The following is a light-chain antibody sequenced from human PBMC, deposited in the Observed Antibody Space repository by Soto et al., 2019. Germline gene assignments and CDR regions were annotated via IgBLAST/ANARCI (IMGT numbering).Light chain of an antibody. CDR3: QQSHTWT. CDR1: QTISSY. V-gene: IGKV1-39*01. Sequence: DIQMTQSPSSLSASVGDRVTITCRASQTISSYLNWYQQKPGNAPKVLIYAASSLRSGVPSRFSGSGSGTDFTLTISSLQPEDFATYYCQQSHTWTFGQGTKVE. CDR2: AAS. J-gene: IGKJ1*01.